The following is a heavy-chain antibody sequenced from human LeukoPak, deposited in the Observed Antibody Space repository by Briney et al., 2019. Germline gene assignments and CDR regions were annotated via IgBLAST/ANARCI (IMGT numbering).Heavy chain of an antibody. D-gene: IGHD3-9*01. J-gene: IGHJ4*02. V-gene: IGHV1-69*05. CDR2: IIPIFGTA. Sequence: SVKVSCKASGGTFSSYAISWVRQAPGQGLEWMGRIIPIFGTANYAQKFQGRVTITTDESTSTAYMELSSLRSEDTAVYYCARGLTGYSYYFDYWGQGTLVTVSS. CDR3: ARGLTGYSYYFDY. CDR1: GGTFSSYA.